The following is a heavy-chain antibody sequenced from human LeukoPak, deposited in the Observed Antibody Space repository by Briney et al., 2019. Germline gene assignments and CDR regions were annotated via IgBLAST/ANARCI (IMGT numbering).Heavy chain of an antibody. V-gene: IGHV3-48*04. J-gene: IGHJ4*02. CDR3: ARRYFDY. CDR2: ISSSSVII. CDR1: GFTFSSYS. Sequence: GGSLRLSCAASGFTFSSYSMNWVRQAPGKGLEWVSYISSSSVIIYYADSVRGRFTISRDNAKNSLYLQMNSLRAEDTAVYYCARRYFDYWGQGTQVTVSS.